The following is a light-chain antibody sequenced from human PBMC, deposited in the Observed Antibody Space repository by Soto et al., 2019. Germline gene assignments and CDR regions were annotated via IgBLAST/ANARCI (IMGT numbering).Light chain of an antibody. V-gene: IGKV3-15*01. CDR1: QSVSSS. Sequence: EIVMTQSPATLSVSPGERPTLSCRASQSVSSSLAWYQQKPGQXPRXXIYGASTRATGIPAWFSGSGSGTEFTLTISSLQSEDFAVYYCQQYNNWPRTFGQGTKVDIK. CDR2: GAS. J-gene: IGKJ1*01. CDR3: QQYNNWPRT.